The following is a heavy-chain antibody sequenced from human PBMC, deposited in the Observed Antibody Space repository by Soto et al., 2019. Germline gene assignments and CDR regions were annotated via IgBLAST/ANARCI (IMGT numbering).Heavy chain of an antibody. CDR2: ISAYNGNT. V-gene: IGHV1-18*01. J-gene: IGHJ4*02. Sequence: QVQLVQSGAEVKKPGASVKVSCKASGYTFTRYGISWVRQAPGQGREWMGWISAYNGNTNYAQKLQGRVTMTTDTPTSTAYKELRSLQANGTPVYYGASSLLVGYGLEGESDWGQRTLVTV. CDR3: ASSLLVGYGLEGESD. D-gene: IGHD5-18*01. CDR1: GYTFTRYG.